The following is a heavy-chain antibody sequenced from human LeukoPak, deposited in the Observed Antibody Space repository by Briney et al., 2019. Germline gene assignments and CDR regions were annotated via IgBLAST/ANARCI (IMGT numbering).Heavy chain of an antibody. Sequence: SETLSLTCTVSGGSISGYYWSWIRQPPGKGLEWIGYIYSSGSTNYNPSLKSRITISLDTSKNQFSLNLNSVTAAGTAVYYCARHYVFVSGGSSFDYWGQGTLVTVSS. CDR1: GGSISGYY. J-gene: IGHJ4*02. CDR3: ARHYVFVSGGSSFDY. D-gene: IGHD3-16*01. V-gene: IGHV4-59*08. CDR2: IYSSGST.